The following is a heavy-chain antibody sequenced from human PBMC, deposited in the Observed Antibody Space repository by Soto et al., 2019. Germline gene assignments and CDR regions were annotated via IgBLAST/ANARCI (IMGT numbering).Heavy chain of an antibody. V-gene: IGHV4-39*01. D-gene: IGHD3-3*01. CDR2: IYYSGST. CDR3: ARGAYYDFWSGYYGDYYYYMDV. J-gene: IGHJ6*03. CDR1: GGSISSSSYY. Sequence: QLQLQESGPGLVKPSETLSLTCTVSGGSISSSSYYWGWIRQPPGKGLEWIGSIYYSGSTYYNPSLKSRVTISVDTSKNQCSMKLSSVTAADTAVYYCARGAYYDFWSGYYGDYYYYMDVWGKGTTVTVSS.